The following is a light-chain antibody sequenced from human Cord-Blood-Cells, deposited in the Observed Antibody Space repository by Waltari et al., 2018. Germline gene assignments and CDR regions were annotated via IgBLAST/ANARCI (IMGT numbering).Light chain of an antibody. CDR2: DVS. CDR1: SSDVGGYNY. V-gene: IGLV2-11*01. CDR3: CSYAGSYTYV. Sequence: QSALTQPRSVSGSPGQSVTISCTGPSSDVGGYNYVSWYQQHPGKAPKLMIYDVSKRPSGVPDRFSGSKSGNTASLTISGLQAGDEADYYCCSYAGSYTYVFGTGTKVTVL. J-gene: IGLJ1*01.